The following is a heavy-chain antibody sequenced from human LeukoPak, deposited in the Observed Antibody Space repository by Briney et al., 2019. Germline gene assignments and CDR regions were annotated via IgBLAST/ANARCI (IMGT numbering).Heavy chain of an antibody. CDR2: IKSKTDGGTT. V-gene: IGHV3-15*01. Sequence: GGSLRLSCAASEFTFSSYWMSWVRQAPGKGLEWVGRIKSKTDGGTTDYAAPVKGRFTISRDDSKNTLYLQMNSLKIEDTAVYYCTTVNWNYWGGDYWGQGTLVTVSS. CDR3: TTVNWNYWGGDY. CDR1: EFTFSSYW. J-gene: IGHJ4*02. D-gene: IGHD1-7*01.